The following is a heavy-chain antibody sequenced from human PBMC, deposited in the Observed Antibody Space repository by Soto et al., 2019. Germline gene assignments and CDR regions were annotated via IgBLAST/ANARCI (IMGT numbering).Heavy chain of an antibody. CDR3: AKALAAAGTGFDY. J-gene: IGHJ4*02. CDR1: GFTFSSYG. CDR2: ISYDGSNK. D-gene: IGHD6-13*01. V-gene: IGHV3-30*18. Sequence: GGSLRLSCAASGFTFSSYGMHWVRQAPGKGLEWVAVISYDGSNKYYADSVEGRFTISRDNSKNTLYLQMNSLRAEDTAVYYCAKALAAAGTGFDYWGQGTLVTVSS.